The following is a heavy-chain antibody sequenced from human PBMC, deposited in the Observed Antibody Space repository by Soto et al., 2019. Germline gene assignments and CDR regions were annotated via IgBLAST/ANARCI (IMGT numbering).Heavy chain of an antibody. CDR2: IYYSGST. CDR1: GGSISSSNYY. D-gene: IGHD1-26*01. J-gene: IGHJ5*02. Sequence: QLQLQESGPGLVKPSETLSLTCTVSGGSISSSNYYWGWIRQPPGKGLEWIGSIYYSGSTYYNPSLQSRVTISVDTSKNQSSLKLSSVTAADTAVYYCATQEVGGSYVYTFDPWGQGTLVTVSS. V-gene: IGHV4-39*01. CDR3: ATQEVGGSYVYTFDP.